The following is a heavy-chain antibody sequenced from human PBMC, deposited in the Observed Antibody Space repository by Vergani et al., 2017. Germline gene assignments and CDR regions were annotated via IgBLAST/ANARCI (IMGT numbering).Heavy chain of an antibody. CDR2: ISWNSGST. CDR1: GFTFDDYA. Sequence: EVQLVESGGGLVQPGRSLRLSCAASGFTFDDYAMHWVRQAPGKGLEWVSGISWNSGSTGYADSVKGRVTISRANAKNSLYLQMNSLRAEDTALYYCAKDIGDGSPRFVYWVDPWGQGTLVTVSS. V-gene: IGHV3-9*01. CDR3: AKDIGDGSPRFVYWVDP. J-gene: IGHJ5*02. D-gene: IGHD3-16*01.